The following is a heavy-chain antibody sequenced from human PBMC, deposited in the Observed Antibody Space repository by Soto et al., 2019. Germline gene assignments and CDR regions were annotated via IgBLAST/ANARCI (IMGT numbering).Heavy chain of an antibody. J-gene: IGHJ6*02. CDR1: GFTFSSYG. V-gene: IGHV3-33*01. Sequence: QVQLVESGGGVVQPGRSLRLSCAASGFTFSSYGMHWVRQAPGKGLEWVEVIWYDGRNKYYADSVKCRFTISRDNSKNTLYLQMNSLRAEDTAVYYCASAVGYYYGMDVWGQGTKVTVSS. CDR3: ASAVGYYYGMDV. CDR2: IWYDGRNK.